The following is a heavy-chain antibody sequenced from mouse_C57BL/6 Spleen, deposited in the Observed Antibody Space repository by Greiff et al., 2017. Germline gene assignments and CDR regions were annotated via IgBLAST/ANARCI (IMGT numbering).Heavy chain of an antibody. Sequence: EVKLVESGGGLVKPGGSLKLSCAASGFTFSSYAMSWVRQTPEKRLEWVATISDGGSYTYYPDNVKGRFTISRDDAKNNLYLQMSHLKSEDTAMYYCARGRDIYAYWGQGTLVTVSA. CDR3: ARGRDIYAY. CDR2: ISDGGSYT. V-gene: IGHV5-4*03. D-gene: IGHD3-1*01. CDR1: GFTFSSYA. J-gene: IGHJ3*01.